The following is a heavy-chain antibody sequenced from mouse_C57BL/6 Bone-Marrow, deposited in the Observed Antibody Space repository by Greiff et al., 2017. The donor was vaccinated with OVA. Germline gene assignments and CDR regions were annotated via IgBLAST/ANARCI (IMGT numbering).Heavy chain of an antibody. CDR1: GFTFSSYA. V-gene: IGHV5-4*03. J-gene: IGHJ2*01. CDR3: AWGLPFDY. D-gene: IGHD2-4*01. Sequence: EVMLVESGGGLVKPGGSLKLSCAASGFTFSSYAMSWVRQTPEKRLEWVATISDGGSYTYYPDNVKGRFTISRDNAKNNLYLQMSHLKSEDTAMYYCAWGLPFDYWGQGTTLTVSS. CDR2: ISDGGSYT.